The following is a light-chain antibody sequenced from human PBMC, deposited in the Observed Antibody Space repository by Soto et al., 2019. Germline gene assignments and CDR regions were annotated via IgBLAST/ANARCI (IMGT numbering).Light chain of an antibody. CDR1: RIVLYSSNNKNY. J-gene: IGKJ4*01. CDR2: WAS. CDR3: QQYYSTPLT. V-gene: IGKV4-1*01. Sequence: DFVVTQSPDSLSVSLVGRSIINFRCIRIVLYSSNNKNYLAWFQEKPGQPPKLLIYWASTRQSGVPDRFSGSGSGTDFTLTISSLQAEDVAVYYCQQYYSTPLTFGGGTKVDIK.